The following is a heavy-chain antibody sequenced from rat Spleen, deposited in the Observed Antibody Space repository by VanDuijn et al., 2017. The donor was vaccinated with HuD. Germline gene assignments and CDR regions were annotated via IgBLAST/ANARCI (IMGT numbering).Heavy chain of an antibody. CDR3: VRLYNNHGYWYFDL. D-gene: IGHD1-5*01. Sequence: EVQLVESGGGLVQPGRSLKLSCAASGFAFSDFYMAWVRQTPKKGLEWVASIKFEDFTPYYADSVMGRFTISRDDGESTLALQMNSLRSEDTATYYCVRLYNNHGYWYFDLWGPGTMVTVSS. V-gene: IGHV5-22*01. CDR1: GFAFSDFY. J-gene: IGHJ1*01. CDR2: IKFEDFTP.